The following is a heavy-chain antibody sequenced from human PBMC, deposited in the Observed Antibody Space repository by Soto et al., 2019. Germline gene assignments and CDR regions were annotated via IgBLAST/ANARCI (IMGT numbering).Heavy chain of an antibody. J-gene: IGHJ6*03. CDR1: GFTFSSYD. Sequence: GGSLRLSCAASGFTFSSYDMHWVRQATGKGLEWVSAIGTAGDTYYPGSVKGRFTISRENAKNSLYLQMNSLRAGDTAVYYCARSSKARSDYYYYYYMDVWGKGTTVTVSS. CDR2: IGTAGDT. CDR3: ARSSKARSDYYYYYYMDV. D-gene: IGHD6-6*01. V-gene: IGHV3-13*01.